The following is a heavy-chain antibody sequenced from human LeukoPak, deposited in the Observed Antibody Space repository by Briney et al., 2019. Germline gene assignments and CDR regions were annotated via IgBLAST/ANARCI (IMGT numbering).Heavy chain of an antibody. J-gene: IGHJ3*02. V-gene: IGHV4-59*08. CDR1: GGSISSYY. CDR3: ARPTTVTTFGAFDI. Sequence: SETLSLTCTVFGGSISSYYWSWIRQPPGKGLEWIGYIYYSGSTNYNPSLKSRVTISVDTSKNQFSLKLSSVTAADTAVYYCARPTTVTTFGAFDIWGQGTMVTVSS. CDR2: IYYSGST. D-gene: IGHD4-17*01.